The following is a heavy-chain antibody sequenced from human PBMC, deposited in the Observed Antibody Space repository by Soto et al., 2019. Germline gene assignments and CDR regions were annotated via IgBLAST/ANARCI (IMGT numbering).Heavy chain of an antibody. V-gene: IGHV1-2*04. CDR2: INPNSGGT. D-gene: IGHD6-13*01. J-gene: IGHJ6*02. CDR1: GYTFTGYY. CDR3: ARDVGSSSYINYYYGMDV. Sequence: ASVKVSCKASGYTFTGYYMHWVRQAPGQGLEWMGWINPNSGGTNYAQKFQGWVTMTRDTSISTAYMELSRLRSDDTAVYYCARDVGSSSYINYYYGMDVWGQGTTVTVSS.